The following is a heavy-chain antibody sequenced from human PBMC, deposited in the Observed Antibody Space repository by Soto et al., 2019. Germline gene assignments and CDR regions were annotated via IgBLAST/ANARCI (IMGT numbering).Heavy chain of an antibody. J-gene: IGHJ5*02. CDR1: GGSISSYY. D-gene: IGHD6-6*01. CDR2: IYYSGST. CDR3: ARDRSSYSSSPWYNWFDP. V-gene: IGHV4-59*01. Sequence: SETLSLTCTVSGGSISSYYWSWIRQPPGKGLEWIGYIYYSGSTNYNPSLKSRVTISVDTSKNQFSLKLSSVTAADTAVYYCARDRSSYSSSPWYNWFDPWGKGTLGTVSS.